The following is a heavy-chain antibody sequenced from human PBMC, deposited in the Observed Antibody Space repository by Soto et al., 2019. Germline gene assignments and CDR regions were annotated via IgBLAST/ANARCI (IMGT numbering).Heavy chain of an antibody. D-gene: IGHD4-17*01. J-gene: IGHJ4*02. CDR3: ARDGYGDYGY. CDR2: ISTYNGNT. V-gene: IGHV1-18*01. Sequence: QVQLVQSGAEVKKPGTSVKVSCKATGYTFTSNGISWVRRAPGQGLEWMGWISTYNGNTNYAQKLQGRVTMTRDTSTSIAYMELRDLRSDDTAVYYCARDGYGDYGYWGQGSLVTVSS. CDR1: GYTFTSNG.